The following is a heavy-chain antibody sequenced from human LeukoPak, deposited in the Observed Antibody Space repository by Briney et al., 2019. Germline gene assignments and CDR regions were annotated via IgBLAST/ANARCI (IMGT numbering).Heavy chain of an antibody. J-gene: IGHJ4*02. D-gene: IGHD2-21*02. CDR3: ERDCGGHCYSGFDY. CDR2: ISARGSTI. Sequence: GGSLRLFCAASGFTFSDYYMAWIRRAPGKGLEYISHISARGSTIHYGDSVKGRFTIFRDDARNSVYLQMTSLRAEDTATYFCERDCGGHCYSGFDYWGQGALVTVSS. V-gene: IGHV3-11*04. CDR1: GFTFSDYY.